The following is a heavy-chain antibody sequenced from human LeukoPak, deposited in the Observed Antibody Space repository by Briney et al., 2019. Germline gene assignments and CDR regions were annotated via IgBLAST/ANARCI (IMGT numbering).Heavy chain of an antibody. Sequence: GGSLRLSCAASGFSFSNYDLNWVRQAPGKGLEWTSHITNSGSLKYYADSVKGRFTISRDNAKNSLYLQMNSLRADDAAIYYCARGYCTSTNCNNWFDPWGQGALVTVSS. J-gene: IGHJ5*02. CDR1: GFSFSNYD. V-gene: IGHV3-48*03. CDR2: ITNSGSLK. CDR3: ARGYCTSTNCNNWFDP. D-gene: IGHD2-2*01.